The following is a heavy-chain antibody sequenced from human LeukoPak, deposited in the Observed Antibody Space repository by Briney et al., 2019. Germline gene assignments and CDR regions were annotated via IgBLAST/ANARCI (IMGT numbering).Heavy chain of an antibody. J-gene: IGHJ4*02. CDR1: GLTFNNYA. CDR3: AKDRGSWFALFDS. Sequence: GGSLRLSCAVSGLTFNNYAMSWVRQAPGKGLEWVSGISGRGASKYYADSVKGRFTISRDNSKSTLFLHMNSLRAEDTAVYYCAKDRGSWFALFDSWGQGTLVTVSS. V-gene: IGHV3-23*01. D-gene: IGHD6-13*01. CDR2: ISGRGASK.